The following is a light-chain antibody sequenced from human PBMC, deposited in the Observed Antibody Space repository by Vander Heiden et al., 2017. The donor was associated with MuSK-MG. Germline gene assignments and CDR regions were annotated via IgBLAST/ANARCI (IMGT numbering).Light chain of an antibody. CDR2: EVS. Sequence: QSALTQPASVSGSPGQSITISCTGTSSDVGTYKYVSWYQHHPGKAPKLMIYEVSNRPSGVSNRFSGSKSGNTASLTISGRQAEDEADYYCSSYTSSSTRVFGTGTKVTVL. V-gene: IGLV2-14*01. CDR1: SSDVGTYKY. CDR3: SSYTSSSTRV. J-gene: IGLJ1*01.